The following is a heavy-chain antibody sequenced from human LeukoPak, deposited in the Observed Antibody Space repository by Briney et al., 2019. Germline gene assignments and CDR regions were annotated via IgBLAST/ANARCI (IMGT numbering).Heavy chain of an antibody. CDR1: GYTFTSYG. CDR2: ISAYNGNT. J-gene: IGHJ6*02. Sequence: ASVKVSCKASGYTFTSYGISWVRQAPGQGLEWMGWISAYNGNTNYAQKLQGRVTMTTDTSTSTAYMELRSLRSDDTAVYYCAREQDTAMVPYYHYGIDVWGQGTTVTVSS. V-gene: IGHV1-18*01. CDR3: AREQDTAMVPYYHYGIDV. D-gene: IGHD5-18*01.